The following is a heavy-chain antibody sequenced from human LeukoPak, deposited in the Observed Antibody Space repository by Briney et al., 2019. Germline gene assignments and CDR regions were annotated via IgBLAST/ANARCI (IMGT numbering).Heavy chain of an antibody. V-gene: IGHV1-46*01. D-gene: IGHD3-22*01. CDR3: ARAQGSGYYSNY. CDR2: INPSGGST. J-gene: IGHJ4*02. CDR1: GYTFTSYY. Sequence: ASVEVSCKASGYTFTSYYMHWVRQAPGQGLEWMGIINPSGGSTSYAQKFQGRVTVTRDTSTSTVYMELSSLRSEDTAVYYCARAQGSGYYSNYWGQGTLVTVSS.